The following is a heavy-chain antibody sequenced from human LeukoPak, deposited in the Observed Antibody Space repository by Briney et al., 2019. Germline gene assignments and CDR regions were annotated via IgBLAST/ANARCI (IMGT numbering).Heavy chain of an antibody. CDR1: GITFSDYY. Sequence: GGSLRLSCAVSGITFSDYYMSWIRQAPGKGLEWVSYISSSGSTIYYADSVKGRFTISRDNAKNSLYLQMNSLRAEDTAVYYCARVYGSGSYYTDWGQGTLVTVSS. V-gene: IGHV3-11*01. J-gene: IGHJ4*02. CDR3: ARVYGSGSYYTD. CDR2: ISSSGSTI. D-gene: IGHD3-10*01.